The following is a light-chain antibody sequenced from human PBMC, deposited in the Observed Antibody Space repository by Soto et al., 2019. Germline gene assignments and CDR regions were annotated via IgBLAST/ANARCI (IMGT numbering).Light chain of an antibody. V-gene: IGLV4-60*03. Sequence: QSVLTQSSSASASLGSSVKLTCTLSSGHSTYTIAWHQQQPGKAPRYLMKLERSGSYNKGSGVPDRFSGSSSGADRHLTISNLQSEDEADYYCETWDSNTHTVFGGGTQLTVL. CDR3: ETWDSNTHTV. CDR2: LERSGSY. J-gene: IGLJ7*01. CDR1: SGHSTYT.